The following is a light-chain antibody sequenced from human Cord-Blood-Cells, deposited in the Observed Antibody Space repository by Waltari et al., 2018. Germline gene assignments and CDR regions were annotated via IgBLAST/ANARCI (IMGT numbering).Light chain of an antibody. CDR2: WAS. CDR3: QQYYSTPMYT. V-gene: IGKV4-1*01. CDR1: QSVLYSSNNKNY. Sequence: DIVMTQSPDSLAVSLGERATIHCKSSQSVLYSSNNKNYLVWYQQKQGQPPKLLIYWASTRESGVPDRFSGSGSGTDFTLTISSLQAEDVAVYYCQQYYSTPMYTFGQGTKLEIK. J-gene: IGKJ2*01.